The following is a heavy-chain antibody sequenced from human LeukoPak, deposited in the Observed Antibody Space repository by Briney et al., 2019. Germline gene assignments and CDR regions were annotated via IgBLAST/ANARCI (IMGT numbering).Heavy chain of an antibody. Sequence: SETLSLTCTVSGGSISSGGYYWSWIRQHPGEGLEWIGYIYYSGSTYYNPSLKSRVTISVDTSKNQFSLKLSSVTAADTAVYYCAREYYYDSSGALFDYWGQGTLVTVSS. CDR2: IYYSGST. CDR1: GGSISSGGYY. J-gene: IGHJ4*02. D-gene: IGHD3-22*01. V-gene: IGHV4-31*03. CDR3: AREYYYDSSGALFDY.